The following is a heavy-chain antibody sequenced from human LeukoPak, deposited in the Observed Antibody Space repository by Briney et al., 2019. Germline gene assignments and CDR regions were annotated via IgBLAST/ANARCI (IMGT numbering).Heavy chain of an antibody. CDR3: AKDQSLGTFDY. V-gene: IGHV3-30*04. Sequence: GGSLRLSCAASGFTLGPYAMHWVRQAPGKGLEWVAVISYDGSNKYYADSVKGRFTISRDNSKNTLYLQMNSLRVEDTAVYYCAKDQSLGTFDYWGQGTLVTVSS. CDR1: GFTLGPYA. D-gene: IGHD3-10*01. CDR2: ISYDGSNK. J-gene: IGHJ4*02.